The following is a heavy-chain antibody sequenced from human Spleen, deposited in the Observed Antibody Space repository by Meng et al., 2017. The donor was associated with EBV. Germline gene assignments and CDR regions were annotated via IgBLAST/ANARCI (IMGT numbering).Heavy chain of an antibody. CDR1: GESFSSYY. J-gene: IGHJ4*02. V-gene: IGHV4-34*12. Sequence: QVHLPPWGDGLLKPSETLSLTCAVDGESFSSYYWRWIRQPPGRGLEWIGDVIHSGNTSYSPSLKSRVTISVDTSKSQFSLKLRSMTAADTAVYYCATGWGKANYWGQGTLVTLSS. CDR3: ATGWGKANY. D-gene: IGHD3-16*01. CDR2: VIHSGNT.